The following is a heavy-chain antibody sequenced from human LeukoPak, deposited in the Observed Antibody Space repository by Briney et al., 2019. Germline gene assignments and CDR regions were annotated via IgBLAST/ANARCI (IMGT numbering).Heavy chain of an antibody. CDR1: GGSISSYY. V-gene: IGHV4-59*01. CDR3: ARFGVVVPAAMGYYYYYYMDV. CDR2: IYYSGST. D-gene: IGHD2-2*01. Sequence: PSETLSLTCTVSGGSISSYYWSWIRQPPGKGLEWIAYIYYSGSTNYNPSLKSRVTISVDTSKNQFSLKLSSVTAADTAVYYCARFGVVVPAAMGYYYYYYMDVWGKGTTVTVSS. J-gene: IGHJ6*03.